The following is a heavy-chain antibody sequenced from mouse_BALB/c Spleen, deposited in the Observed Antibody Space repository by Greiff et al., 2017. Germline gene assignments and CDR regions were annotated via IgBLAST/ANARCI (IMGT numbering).Heavy chain of an antibody. CDR1: GFTFSSFG. CDR2: ISSGSSTI. CDR3: ARFAYDYDAWFAY. J-gene: IGHJ3*01. V-gene: IGHV5-17*02. Sequence: EVKLVESGGGLVQPGGSRKLSCAASGFTFSSFGMHWVRQAPEKGLEWVAYISSGSSTIYYADTVKGRFTISRDNPKNTLFLQMTSLRSEDTAMYYCARFAYDYDAWFAYWGQGTLVTVSA. D-gene: IGHD2-4*01.